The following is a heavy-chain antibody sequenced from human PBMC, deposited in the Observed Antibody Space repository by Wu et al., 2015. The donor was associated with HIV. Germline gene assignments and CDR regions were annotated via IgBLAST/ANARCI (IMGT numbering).Heavy chain of an antibody. CDR2: IIPLYGKT. CDR1: GGTFSSYA. J-gene: IGHJ4*02. Sequence: QVQLVQSGAEVKKPGSSVRVSCKASGGTFSSYAFSWVRQAPGQGLEWMGGIIPLYGKTDYAQKFLGRIMISADKSTSTSFLELSSLRSDDTAIYYCATGEEESAALEYWGQGTLVTVSS. CDR3: ATGEEESAALEY. V-gene: IGHV1-69*14. D-gene: IGHD2-15*01.